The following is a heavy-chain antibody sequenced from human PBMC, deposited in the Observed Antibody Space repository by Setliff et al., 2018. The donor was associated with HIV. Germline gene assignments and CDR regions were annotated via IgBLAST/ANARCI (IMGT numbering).Heavy chain of an antibody. J-gene: IGHJ6*03. V-gene: IGHV4-34*01. D-gene: IGHD2-8*02. CDR2: INQSGST. Sequence: SETLSLTCPQESLGPPRGYYWSWIRQPPGKGLEWIGEINQSGSTNYNPYLKSRVNISVDTSKNQFSLKLSSVTAADTAVYYCARAQTGSVGRYYHHYMDVWGKGTSVTVSS. CDR3: ARAQTGSVGRYYHHYMDV. CDR1: SLGPPRGYY.